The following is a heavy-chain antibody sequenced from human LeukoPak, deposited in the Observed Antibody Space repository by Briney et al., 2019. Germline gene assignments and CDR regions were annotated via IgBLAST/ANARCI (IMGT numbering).Heavy chain of an antibody. D-gene: IGHD3-9*01. V-gene: IGHV4-61*02. CDR2: IYTSGST. Sequence: SETLSLTCTVSGGSISSGSYYWSWIRQPAGKGLEWIGRIYTSGSTNYNPSLKSRVTISVDTSKNQFSLKLSSVTAADTAVYYCARGFRYDTLFDPWGQGTLVTVSS. CDR1: GGSISSGSYY. CDR3: ARGFRYDTLFDP. J-gene: IGHJ5*02.